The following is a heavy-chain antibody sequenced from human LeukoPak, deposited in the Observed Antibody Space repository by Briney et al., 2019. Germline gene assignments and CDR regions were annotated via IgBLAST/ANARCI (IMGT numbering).Heavy chain of an antibody. Sequence: GGSLRLSCAASGFTLSSYSMTWVRQAPGKGLEWVSSISSSSSYIYYADSVKGRFTISRDNAKNSLYLQMNSLRAEDTAVYYCARDQVYSGYDFFDYWGQGTLVTVSS. D-gene: IGHD5-12*01. J-gene: IGHJ4*02. CDR1: GFTLSSYS. V-gene: IGHV3-21*01. CDR2: ISSSSSYI. CDR3: ARDQVYSGYDFFDY.